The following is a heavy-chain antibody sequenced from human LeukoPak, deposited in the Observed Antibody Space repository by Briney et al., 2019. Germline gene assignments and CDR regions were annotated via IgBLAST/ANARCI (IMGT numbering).Heavy chain of an antibody. CDR1: GFTFSSYA. CDR3: AKTRPLDSSSWSHGDY. CDR2: ISGSGDST. V-gene: IGHV3-23*01. Sequence: GGSLRLSCAASGFTFSSYAMSWVRQAPGKGLEWVSAISGSGDSTYCGDSVKGRFTISRDNSKNTLYLQMNSLRAEDTAVYYCAKTRPLDSSSWSHGDYWGQGTLVTVSS. D-gene: IGHD6-13*01. J-gene: IGHJ4*02.